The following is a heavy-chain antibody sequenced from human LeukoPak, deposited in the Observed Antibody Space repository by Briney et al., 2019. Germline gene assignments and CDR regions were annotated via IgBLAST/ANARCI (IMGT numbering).Heavy chain of an antibody. D-gene: IGHD1-26*01. CDR2: INHSGST. CDR3: ARQSGSYGVYYYYMDV. Sequence: SETLSLTCAVYGGSFSGYYWSWIRQPPGKGLEWIGEINHSGSTNYNPSLKSRVTISVDTSKNQFSLKLSSVTAADTAVYYCARQSGSYGVYYYYMDVWGKGTTVTISS. J-gene: IGHJ6*03. CDR1: GGSFSGYY. V-gene: IGHV4-34*01.